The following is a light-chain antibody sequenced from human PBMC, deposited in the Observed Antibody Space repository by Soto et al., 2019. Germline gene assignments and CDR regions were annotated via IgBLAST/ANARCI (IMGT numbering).Light chain of an antibody. V-gene: IGKV1-12*01. CDR1: QGISNW. J-gene: IGKJ4*01. CDR2: AAS. CDR3: QQANHFPLT. Sequence: DLQMTQSPSSVSASVGDRVTITCRASQGISNWLAWFQQKPGKAPKLLIYAASSLQSGVPSRFTGSGFGTDFTLTISSLQPEDFATYYCQQANHFPLTFGGGTKVVIK.